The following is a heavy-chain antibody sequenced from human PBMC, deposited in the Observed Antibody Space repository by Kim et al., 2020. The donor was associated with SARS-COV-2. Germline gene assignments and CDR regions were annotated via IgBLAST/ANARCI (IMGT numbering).Heavy chain of an antibody. CDR1: GFSFSNYA. J-gene: IGHJ4*02. D-gene: IGHD3-22*01. CDR2: ISGGGGNT. Sequence: GGSLRLSCVGSGFSFSNYAISWVRQAPGKGLSWVATISGGGGNTFFAESVMGRFTISRDNSKNTVYLQMDSLRAEDTAVYYCAKDGFDHSGSYAYYFDYWGQGTLVTVSS. V-gene: IGHV3-23*01. CDR3: AKDGFDHSGSYAYYFDY.